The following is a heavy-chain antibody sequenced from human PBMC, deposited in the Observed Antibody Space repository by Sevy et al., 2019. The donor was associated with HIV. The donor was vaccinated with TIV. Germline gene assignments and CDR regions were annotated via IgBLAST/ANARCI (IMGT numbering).Heavy chain of an antibody. J-gene: IGHJ1*01. Sequence: GGALRLSCAASGFTFSSYSMNWVRQAPGKGLEWVSFISSTGTIYYADSVKGRFTISRDNAKDSLYLHMNSLRGEDTAVYYCARTSFCSNGVCNSDEYFQHWGQGTLVTVSS. CDR2: ISSTGTI. V-gene: IGHV3-48*01. CDR1: GFTFSSYS. D-gene: IGHD2-8*01. CDR3: ARTSFCSNGVCNSDEYFQH.